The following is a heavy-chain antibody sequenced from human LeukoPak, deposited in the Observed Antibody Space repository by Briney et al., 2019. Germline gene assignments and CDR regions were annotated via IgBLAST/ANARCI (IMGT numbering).Heavy chain of an antibody. V-gene: IGHV3-21*01. CDR2: IGSSSNSI. Sequence: GGSLRLSCAASGSTFSSYSMNLVRQAPGKGLEWVSSIGSSSNSIYYTDSVKGRFTISRDNAKNSLYLQMSSLRAEDTAVYYCARELPTEAFDYWGQGTLVTVSS. CDR1: GSTFSSYS. CDR3: ARELPTEAFDY. D-gene: IGHD1-26*01. J-gene: IGHJ4*02.